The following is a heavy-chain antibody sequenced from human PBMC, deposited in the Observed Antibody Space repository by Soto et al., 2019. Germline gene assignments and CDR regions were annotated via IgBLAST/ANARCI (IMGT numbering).Heavy chain of an antibody. CDR1: GYSFTSYW. V-gene: IGHV5-10-1*01. CDR3: AILYCSGGSCPKNYYGMDV. D-gene: IGHD2-15*01. Sequence: LKISCKGSGYSFTSYWISWVRQMPGKGLEWMGRIDPSDSYTNYSPSFQGHVTISADKSISTAYLQWSSLKASDTAMYYCAILYCSGGSCPKNYYGMDVWGQGTTVTVS. CDR2: IDPSDSYT. J-gene: IGHJ6*02.